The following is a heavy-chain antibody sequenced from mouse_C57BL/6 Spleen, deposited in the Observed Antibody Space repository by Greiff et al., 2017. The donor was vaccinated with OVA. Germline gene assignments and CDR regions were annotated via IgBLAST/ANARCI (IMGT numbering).Heavy chain of an antibody. V-gene: IGHV1-26*01. CDR3: AWATGTWFAY. Sequence: EVKLQQSGPELVKPGASVKISCKASGYTFTDYYMNWVKQSHGKSLEWIGDINPNNGGTSYNQKFKGKATLTVDKSSSTAYMELRSLTSEDSAVYYCAWATGTWFAYWGQGTLVTVSA. CDR2: INPNNGGT. J-gene: IGHJ3*01. D-gene: IGHD4-1*01. CDR1: GYTFTDYY.